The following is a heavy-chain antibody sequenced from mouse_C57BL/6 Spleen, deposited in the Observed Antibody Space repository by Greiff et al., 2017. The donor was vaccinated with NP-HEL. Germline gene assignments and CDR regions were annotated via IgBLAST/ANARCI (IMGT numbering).Heavy chain of an antibody. CDR3: ATYGSSYNWDFEG. V-gene: IGHV1-72*01. J-gene: IGHJ1*03. Sequence: QVQLQQPGAELVKPGASVKLSCTASGYTFTSYWMHWVKQRPGPGLEWIGRIDPNSGGTKYNEKFKSKATLTVDKPSSTAYMQLSSLTSEDSAVYYSATYGSSYNWDFEGWGTGTTVTVSS. CDR1: GYTFTSYW. D-gene: IGHD1-1*01. CDR2: IDPNSGGT.